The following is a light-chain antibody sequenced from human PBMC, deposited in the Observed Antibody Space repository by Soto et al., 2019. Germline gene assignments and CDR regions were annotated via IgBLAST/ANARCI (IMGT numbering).Light chain of an antibody. CDR3: QSYDGSISGSV. CDR1: SSKIGGGFD. J-gene: IGLJ1*01. CDR2: ENN. V-gene: IGLV1-40*01. Sequence: QSVLTQPPSVSGAPGQSGTIACTWASSKIGGGFDVQWYQQLPGGAPKLLIYENNRRPSGVPDRFSGSKSGTSASLAITGLQAEDEADYYCQSYDGSISGSVFGPGTKVTVL.